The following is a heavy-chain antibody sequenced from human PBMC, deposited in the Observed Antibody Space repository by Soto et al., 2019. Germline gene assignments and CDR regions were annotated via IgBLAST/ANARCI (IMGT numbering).Heavy chain of an antibody. CDR1: SGPSKSHN. CDR3: VRQGIGFLHGLVDV. CDR2: VYDTWST. J-gene: IGHJ6*01. Sequence: QVQVQQSGPGLVKPSETLSLTCTVSSGPSKSHNWGWIRQPPGRGLEWIGYVYDTWSTSYNPSLKTXVXXSADTSTTRISLTLRFVTAADTAVYYCVRQGIGFLHGLVDVWGQGTTVIVSS. D-gene: IGHD3-10*01. V-gene: IGHV4-59*08.